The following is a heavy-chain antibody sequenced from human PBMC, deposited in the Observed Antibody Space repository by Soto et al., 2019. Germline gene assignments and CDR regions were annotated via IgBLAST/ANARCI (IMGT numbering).Heavy chain of an antibody. D-gene: IGHD1-1*01. V-gene: IGHV3-23*01. J-gene: IGHJ5*02. CDR3: AKNPGYVEGFDP. CDR2: ISGSGGST. CDR1: GFTFSSYA. Sequence: EVQLLESGGGLVQPGGSLRLSCAASGFTFSSYAMSWVRQAPGKGLEWVSAISGSGGSTYYADSVKGRFTISRDNSKNKLYLQMNSLRAEDTAVYYYAKNPGYVEGFDPWGHGTLVTVSS.